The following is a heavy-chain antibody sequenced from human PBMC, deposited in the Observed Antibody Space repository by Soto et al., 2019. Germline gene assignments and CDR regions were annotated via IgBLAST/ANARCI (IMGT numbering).Heavy chain of an antibody. CDR2: NETST. J-gene: IGHJ4*02. CDR1: GFTFSNYW. D-gene: IGHD5-12*01. Sequence: EVQLVESGGGPAQFGGSLRLSCAASGFTFSNYWMHWVRQVPGKGLVWVSRNETSTGYADSVKGRFTIFRDNVKNTLYLQMHSLRAEATAVYSGARGVSGYYGFDYWGQGTLVTVSS. V-gene: IGHV3-74*01. CDR3: ARGVSGYYGFDY.